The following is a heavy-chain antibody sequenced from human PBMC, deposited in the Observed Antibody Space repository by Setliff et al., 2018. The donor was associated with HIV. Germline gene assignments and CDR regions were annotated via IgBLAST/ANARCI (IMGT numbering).Heavy chain of an antibody. D-gene: IGHD5-12*01. Sequence: SETLSLTCTVSGGSISSGGYYWSWIRQHPGKGLEWIGHIYYTEITYYNPSLRSRLTISLDTSKNQFSLKLSSVTAADTAVYCCAREGVGYNPFYYYGMDVWGQGTTVTVSS. CDR2: IYYTEIT. J-gene: IGHJ6*02. CDR1: GGSISSGGYY. CDR3: AREGVGYNPFYYYGMDV. V-gene: IGHV4-31*03.